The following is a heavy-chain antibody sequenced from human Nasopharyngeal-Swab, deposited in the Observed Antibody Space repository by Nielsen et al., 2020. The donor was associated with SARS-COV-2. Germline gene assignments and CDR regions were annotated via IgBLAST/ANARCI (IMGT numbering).Heavy chain of an antibody. J-gene: IGHJ4*02. CDR2: IYHSGST. D-gene: IGHD3-22*01. Sequence: PGKGLEWIGYIYHSGSTNYNPSLKSRVTISVDTSKNQFSLKLSSVTAADTAVYYCARLRNYDSSGYSTYYFDYWGQGTLVTVSS. V-gene: IGHV4-59*13. CDR3: ARLRNYDSSGYSTYYFDY.